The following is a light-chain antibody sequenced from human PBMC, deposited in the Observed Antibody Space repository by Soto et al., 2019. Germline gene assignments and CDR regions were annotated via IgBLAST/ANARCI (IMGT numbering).Light chain of an antibody. V-gene: IGLV2-14*01. CDR1: STDVGRYNY. CDR3: PSYTSDSIYV. Sequence: QSVLTQPASVSGSPGQSITISCTGTSTDVGRYNYVSWYQQHPGKAPKLMVYDVSNRPSWVSNRFSGSKSGITASLTISGLQAEDEADYYCPSYTSDSIYVFGTGPKVTV. J-gene: IGLJ1*01. CDR2: DVS.